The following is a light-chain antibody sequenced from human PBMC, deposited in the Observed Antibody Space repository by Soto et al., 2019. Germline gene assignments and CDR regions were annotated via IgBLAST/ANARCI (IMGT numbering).Light chain of an antibody. CDR2: GAS. J-gene: IGKJ4*01. CDR3: QQYNNGLT. CDR1: QSVSSK. V-gene: IGKV3-15*01. Sequence: IVLTQSPATLSVSPGERATLSCRASQSVSSKLAWYQQKPGQAPRLLIYGASTRATGIPARFSGSGSGTEFTLTNSSLQSEDFAVYYCQQYNNGLTFGGGTKVDIK.